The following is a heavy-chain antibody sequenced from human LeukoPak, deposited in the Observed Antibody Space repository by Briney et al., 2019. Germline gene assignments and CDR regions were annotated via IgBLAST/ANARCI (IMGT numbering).Heavy chain of an antibody. V-gene: IGHV3-30*18. CDR3: AKEEVFGSGSYPGDY. CDR2: ISYDGRNE. Sequence: PGRSLRLSCVASGFTFSDYGMLWVRQPPGKGLEWVAVISYDGRNEHYADSVKGRFTISRDNSKNTVVLQMNTLRTEDTAVYYCAKEEVFGSGSYPGDYWGQGTLVTVSS. J-gene: IGHJ4*02. D-gene: IGHD3-10*01. CDR1: GFTFSDYG.